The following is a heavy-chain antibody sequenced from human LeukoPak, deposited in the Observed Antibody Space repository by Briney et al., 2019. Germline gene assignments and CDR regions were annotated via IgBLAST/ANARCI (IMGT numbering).Heavy chain of an antibody. CDR1: GGSISSSSYY. V-gene: IGHV4-39*07. CDR3: ARRGYDYAFDI. CDR2: IYYSGST. Sequence: PSETLSLTCTVSGGSISSSSYYWGWIRQPPGKVLEWIGSIYYSGSTYYNPSLKSRVTISVDTSKNQFSLKLSSVTAADTAVYYCARRGYDYAFDIWGQGTMVTVSS. J-gene: IGHJ3*02. D-gene: IGHD5-12*01.